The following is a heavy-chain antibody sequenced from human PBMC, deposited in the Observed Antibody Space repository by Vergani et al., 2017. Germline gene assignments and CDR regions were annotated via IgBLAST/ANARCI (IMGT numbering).Heavy chain of an antibody. Sequence: QLQLQESGPGLVKPSETLSLTCTDSGGSISSSSYYWGWIRQPPGKGLEWIGSIYYSGSTYYNPSLKSRVTISVDTSKNQFSLKLSSVTAADTAVYYCARDGYYDSSGSSYWGQGTLVTVSS. D-gene: IGHD3-22*01. CDR2: IYYSGST. CDR3: ARDGYYDSSGSSY. J-gene: IGHJ4*02. CDR1: GGSISSSSYY. V-gene: IGHV4-39*07.